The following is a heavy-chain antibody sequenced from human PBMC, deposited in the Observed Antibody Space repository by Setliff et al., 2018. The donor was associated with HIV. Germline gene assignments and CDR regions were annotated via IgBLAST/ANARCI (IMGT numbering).Heavy chain of an antibody. D-gene: IGHD3-3*01. CDR3: ARQPTDTSGYNNWFDS. V-gene: IGHV5-51*01. CDR2: IYPGDSDT. J-gene: IGHJ5*01. Sequence: GESLKISCKGSGYIFNNYWIGWVRQMPGRGLEWMGIIYPGDSDTRYSPSFEGQVTMSADKSINTAYLQWNSLKASDTAMYYCARQPTDTSGYNNWFDSWGQGTLVTVSS. CDR1: GYIFNNYW.